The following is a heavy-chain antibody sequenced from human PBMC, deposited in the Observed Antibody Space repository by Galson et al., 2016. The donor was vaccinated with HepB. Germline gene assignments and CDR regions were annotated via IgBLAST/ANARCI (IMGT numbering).Heavy chain of an antibody. CDR3: AKDPDSDSQKEVHNDW. D-gene: IGHD4-11*01. J-gene: IGHJ4*01. CDR1: GFSFSSYA. CDR2: ISYDGSKK. V-gene: IGHV3-30-3*01. Sequence: SLRLSCAASGFSFSSYAMHWVRQAPGKGLEWVAVISYDGSKKYYTDSVKGRFTISRDNSKNTVFLQMNSLRAEDTAIYYCAKDPDSDSQKEVHNDWWGQGTLVTISS.